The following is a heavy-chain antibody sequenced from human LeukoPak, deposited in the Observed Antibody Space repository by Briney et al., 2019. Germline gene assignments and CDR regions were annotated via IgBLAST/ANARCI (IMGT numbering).Heavy chain of an antibody. V-gene: IGHV1-18*01. Sequence: ASVTVSCTASGYTFTNYGITWVRQAPGQGLEWMGWFSAYNGNTNYAQKLQDRVTMTTDTSTNTAYMELRSLRSDDTAVYFCARCVAGAEVLFQYWGQGTLVTVSS. CDR2: FSAYNGNT. D-gene: IGHD1-26*01. CDR3: ARCVAGAEVLFQY. J-gene: IGHJ4*02. CDR1: GYTFTNYG.